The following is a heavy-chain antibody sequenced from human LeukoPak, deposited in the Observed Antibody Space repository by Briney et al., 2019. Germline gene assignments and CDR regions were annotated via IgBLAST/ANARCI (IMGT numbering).Heavy chain of an antibody. J-gene: IGHJ4*02. D-gene: IGHD6-13*01. CDR2: IKQDGSDK. CDR1: GFSFTNSW. CDR3: GRGGYTSSWYWVD. Sequence: GGSLRLSCAASGFSFTNSWMTWVGQAPGKGLEWVANIKQDGSDKYYVDPVKGRFTVSRDNAKNSLFLQMNNLRVDDTAVYYCGRGGYTSSWYWVDWGQGTQVTVSS. V-gene: IGHV3-7*01.